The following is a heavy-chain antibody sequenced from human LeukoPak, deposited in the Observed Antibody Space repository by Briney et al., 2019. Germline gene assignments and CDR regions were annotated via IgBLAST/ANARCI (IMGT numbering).Heavy chain of an antibody. CDR2: IYPGDSDT. CDR3: ASPGAIFGVVISDAFDI. D-gene: IGHD3-3*01. V-gene: IGHV5-51*01. J-gene: IGHJ3*02. CDR1: GYSFTSCW. Sequence: GESLKISCKGSGYSFTSCWIGWVRQMPGKGLEWMGIIYPGDSDTRYSPSFQGQVTISADKSISTAYLQWSSLKASDTAMYYCASPGAIFGVVISDAFDIWGQGTMVTVSS.